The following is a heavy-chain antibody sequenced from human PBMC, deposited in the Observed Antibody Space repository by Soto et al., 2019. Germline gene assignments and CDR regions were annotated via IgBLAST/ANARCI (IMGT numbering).Heavy chain of an antibody. CDR3: AKSRIAVASPFDY. V-gene: IGHV3-53*01. CDR2: IYSGGTT. J-gene: IGHJ4*02. Sequence: EVQLVESGGGLIQPGGSLRLSCAASGFTVSSNYMSWVRQAPGMGLEWVSVIYSGGTTYYADSVKGRFTISRDNSKNTLYLQMNSLRAEDTAVYYCAKSRIAVASPFDYWGQGTLVTVSS. CDR1: GFTVSSNY. D-gene: IGHD6-19*01.